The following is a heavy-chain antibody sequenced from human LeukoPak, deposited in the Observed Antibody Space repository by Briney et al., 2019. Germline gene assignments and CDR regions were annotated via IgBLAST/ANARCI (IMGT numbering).Heavy chain of an antibody. Sequence: ASVKVSCKASGGTFSSYAISWVRQAPGQGLEWMGGIIPIFGTANYAQKFQGRVTITADESTSTAYMELSSLRSEDTAVYYCARDYYDSSGYLYYFDYWGQGTLVTVSS. CDR3: ARDYYDSSGYLYYFDY. CDR2: IIPIFGTA. D-gene: IGHD3-22*01. CDR1: GGTFSSYA. V-gene: IGHV1-69*13. J-gene: IGHJ4*02.